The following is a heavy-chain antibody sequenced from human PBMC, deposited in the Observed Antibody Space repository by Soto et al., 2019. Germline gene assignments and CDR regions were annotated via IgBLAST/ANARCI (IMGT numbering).Heavy chain of an antibody. CDR1: GGSFSGYY. CDR2: INHSGST. Sequence: SETLSLTCAVYGGSFSGYYWTWIRQPPGTGLEWIGEINHSGSTNYNPSLKSRVTISVDTSKNQFSLKLTSVTAADTAVYYCARGFRVVGAYGAGAFFAYWAQGTLVTVSS. D-gene: IGHD2-15*01. CDR3: ARGFRVVGAYGAGAFFAY. J-gene: IGHJ4*02. V-gene: IGHV4-34*01.